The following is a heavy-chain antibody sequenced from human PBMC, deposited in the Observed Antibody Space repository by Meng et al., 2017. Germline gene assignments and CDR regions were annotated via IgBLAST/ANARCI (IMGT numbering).Heavy chain of an antibody. CDR3: ARDSAVLRFLEWIFEYYYYGMDV. V-gene: IGHV7-4-1*02. Sequence: ASVKVSCKASGYTFTSYAMNWVRQAPGQGLEWMGWINTNTGNPTYAQGFTGRFVFSLDTSVSTAYLQISSLKAEDTAVYYCARDSAVLRFLEWIFEYYYYGMDVWGQGTTVTVSS. CDR1: GYTFTSYA. D-gene: IGHD3-3*01. J-gene: IGHJ6*02. CDR2: INTNTGNP.